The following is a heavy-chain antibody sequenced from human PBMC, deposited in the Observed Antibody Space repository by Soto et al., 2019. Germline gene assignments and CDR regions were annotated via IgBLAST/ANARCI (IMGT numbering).Heavy chain of an antibody. D-gene: IGHD5-12*01. CDR1: GGTFSSYA. Sequence: GASLKVSCKASGGTFSSYAISWVRQAPGQGLEWMGGIIPIFGTANYAQKFQGRVTITADESTSTAYMELRSLRSDDTAVYYCAREGVAPYYYYGMDVWGQGTPVTVSS. CDR2: IIPIFGTA. CDR3: AREGVAPYYYYGMDV. V-gene: IGHV1-69*13. J-gene: IGHJ6*02.